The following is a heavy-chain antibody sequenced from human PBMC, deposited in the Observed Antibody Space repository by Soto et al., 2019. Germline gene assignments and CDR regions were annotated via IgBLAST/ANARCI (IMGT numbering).Heavy chain of an antibody. J-gene: IGHJ4*02. CDR3: ARGNLSFVVDS. D-gene: IGHD1-26*01. CDR1: GFNFGFFG. V-gene: IGHV3-30*03. CDR2: ISGDGINT. Sequence: QIQLVESGGDVVQPGKSLRLSCAASGFNFGFFGMHWVRQAPGKGLEWVAFISGDGINTQYADSVRGRFTLSRDYSRKTMYLQMDSLRDEDTALYYCARGNLSFVVDSWCLGTLVTVSS.